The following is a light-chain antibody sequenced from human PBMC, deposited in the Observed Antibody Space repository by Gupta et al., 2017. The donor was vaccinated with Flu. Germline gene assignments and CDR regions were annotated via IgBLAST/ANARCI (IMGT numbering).Light chain of an antibody. CDR1: QSINSS. J-gene: IGKJ1*01. CDR3: HQNSSLPQT. V-gene: IGKV6-21*01. CDR2: YGS. Sequence: EIVLTQSPYFLSVTLKEKVTITCRASQSINSSLRWYQQKPAKSPNLLLKYGSKSFSGVPSRFSGSGSGTDFTLPINSLQAEDAATYYCHQNSSLPQTFGQGTKVEIK.